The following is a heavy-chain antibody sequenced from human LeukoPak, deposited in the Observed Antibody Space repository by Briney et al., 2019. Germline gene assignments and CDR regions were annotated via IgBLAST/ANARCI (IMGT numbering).Heavy chain of an antibody. CDR3: AKGPYSKLVSALYNWFDP. D-gene: IGHD3-9*01. CDR1: GFTFSSYG. J-gene: IGHJ5*02. V-gene: IGHV3-30*18. Sequence: SGGSLRLSCAASGFTFSSYGMHWVRQAPGKGLEWVAVISYDGSNKYYADSVKGRFTISRDNSKNTLYLQMNSLRAEDTAVYYCAKGPYSKLVSALYNWFDPWGQGTLVTVSS. CDR2: ISYDGSNK.